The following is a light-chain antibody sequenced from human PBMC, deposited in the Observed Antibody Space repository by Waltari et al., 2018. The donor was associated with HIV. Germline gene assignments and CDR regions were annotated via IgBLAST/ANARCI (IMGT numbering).Light chain of an antibody. J-gene: IGKJ2*01. CDR1: QSVGTS. V-gene: IGKV1-12*01. Sequence: DTQMTQSPSSVSASVGDRVTITCRASQSVGTSVAGSQQKPDRTPKLLIFEASRLQTGVPSRFGGSGSGTKFTLTITSLQPQDLATYFCQQANNFPHTFGQGT. CDR2: EAS. CDR3: QQANNFPHT.